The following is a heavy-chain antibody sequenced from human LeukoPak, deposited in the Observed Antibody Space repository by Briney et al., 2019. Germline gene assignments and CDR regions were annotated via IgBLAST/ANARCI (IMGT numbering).Heavy chain of an antibody. CDR3: AGGMLLYYYYMDV. Sequence: SVKVSCTASGGTFSSYAISWVRQAPGQGLEWMGGIIPIFGTANYAQKFQGRVTITADKSTSTAYMELSSLRSEDTAVYYCAGGMLLYYYYMDVWGKGTTVTVSS. J-gene: IGHJ6*03. V-gene: IGHV1-69*06. CDR2: IIPIFGTA. CDR1: GGTFSSYA. D-gene: IGHD2-8*01.